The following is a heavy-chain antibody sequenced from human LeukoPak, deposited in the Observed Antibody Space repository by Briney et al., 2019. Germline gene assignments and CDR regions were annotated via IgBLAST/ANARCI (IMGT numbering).Heavy chain of an antibody. J-gene: IGHJ4*02. D-gene: IGHD5-24*01. V-gene: IGHV3-66*01. CDR3: ARDLAGWLQLDY. CDR1: GFIVSNHY. Sequence: GGSLRLSCAASGFIVSNHYMSWVRQAPGKGLEWVSMMSGAGDTYYADSVKGRFTISRDNAKNSLYLQMNSLRAEDTAVYYCARDLAGWLQLDYWGQGTLVTVSS. CDR2: MSGAGDT.